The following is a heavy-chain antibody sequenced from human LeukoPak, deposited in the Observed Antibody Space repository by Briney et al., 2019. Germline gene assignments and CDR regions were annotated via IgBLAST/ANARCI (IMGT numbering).Heavy chain of an antibody. V-gene: IGHV5-51*01. Sequence: PGESLKISCKGSGYSFSSYWIGWVRQMPGKGLEWMGIIYPGDSDTRYSPSFQGQVTISADKSISTAYLQWSSLKASDTAMYYCARPCDILTGYYDSWGQGTLVTVSS. CDR2: IYPGDSDT. D-gene: IGHD3-9*01. CDR3: ARPCDILTGYYDS. CDR1: GYSFSSYW. J-gene: IGHJ4*02.